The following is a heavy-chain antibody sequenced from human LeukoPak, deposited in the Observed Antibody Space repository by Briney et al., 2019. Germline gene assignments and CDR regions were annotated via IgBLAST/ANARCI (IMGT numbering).Heavy chain of an antibody. J-gene: IGHJ4*02. CDR2: ISDSGGRT. CDR1: GITLSNYG. V-gene: IGHV3-23*01. Sequence: PGGSLRLSCAVSGITLSNYGMSWVRQAPGKGLEWVAGISDSGGRTNYAEPVKGRSTISRDNPKNTLYLQMNSLRAEDAAVYFCAKRGVVIRVILVGFHKEAYYFDSWGQGALVTVSS. CDR3: AKRGVVIRVILVGFHKEAYYFDS. D-gene: IGHD3-22*01.